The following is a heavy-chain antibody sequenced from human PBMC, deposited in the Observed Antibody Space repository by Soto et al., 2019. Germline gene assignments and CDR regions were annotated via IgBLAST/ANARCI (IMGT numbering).Heavy chain of an antibody. CDR2: INAGNGNT. V-gene: IGHV1-3*01. Sequence: GASVKVSCKASGYTFTSYAMHWVRQAPGQRLEWMGWINAGNGNTKYSQKFQGRVTITRDTSASTAYMELSSLRSEDTAVYYCARDRHYGAYYFDYWGQGTLVTVSS. CDR3: ARDRHYGAYYFDY. D-gene: IGHD4-17*01. J-gene: IGHJ4*02. CDR1: GYTFTSYA.